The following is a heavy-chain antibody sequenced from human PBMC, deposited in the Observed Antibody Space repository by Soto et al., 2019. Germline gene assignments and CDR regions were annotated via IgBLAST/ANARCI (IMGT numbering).Heavy chain of an antibody. Sequence: EVQRLESGGDLVQRGESLRLSCAASGFTFSGYGMSWVRQAPGKGLEWVSSITSSGSNTYYVDSVKGRFTISRDNSKNTLYLQMNSLTVEDTAVYYCAKEQGRVVAALDYWGQGTLVTVSS. CDR3: AKEQGRVVAALDY. D-gene: IGHD2-2*01. J-gene: IGHJ4*02. CDR1: GFTFSGYG. CDR2: ITSSGSNT. V-gene: IGHV3-23*01.